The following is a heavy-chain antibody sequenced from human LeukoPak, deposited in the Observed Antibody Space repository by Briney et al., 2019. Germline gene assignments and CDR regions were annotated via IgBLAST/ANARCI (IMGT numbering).Heavy chain of an antibody. V-gene: IGHV4-39*01. J-gene: IGHJ6*03. CDR1: GGSISSSSYS. CDR3: ARRELRFLEWLGKEYYYMDV. D-gene: IGHD3-3*01. CDR2: NYYSGST. Sequence: SETLSLTCTVSGGSISSSSYSWGWLRQPPGKGLEWIGSNYYSGSTHYNPSLKNRVTISVATSKNQFSLKLSSVTAADTAVYYCARRELRFLEWLGKEYYYMDVWGKGTTVTVSS.